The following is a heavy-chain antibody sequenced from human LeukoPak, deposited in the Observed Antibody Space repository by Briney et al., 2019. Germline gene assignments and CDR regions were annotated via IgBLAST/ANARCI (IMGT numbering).Heavy chain of an antibody. CDR2: IIPIFGTA. CDR3: NTAMVWKDAFDI. J-gene: IGHJ3*02. CDR1: GGTFSSYA. Sequence: SVKVSCKASGGTFSSYAISWVRHAPGQGLKWMGGIIPIFGTANYAQKFQGRVTITADESTSTAYMELSSLRSEDTAVYYCNTAMVWKDAFDIWGQGTMVTVSS. D-gene: IGHD5-18*01. V-gene: IGHV1-69*13.